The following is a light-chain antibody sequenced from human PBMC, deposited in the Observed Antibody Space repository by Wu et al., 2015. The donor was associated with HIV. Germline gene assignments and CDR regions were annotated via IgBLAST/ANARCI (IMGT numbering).Light chain of an antibody. CDR3: QQYSAGVT. CDR2: AAS. J-gene: IGKJ4*01. V-gene: IGKV1-8*01. CDR1: QDITTS. Sequence: AIRLTQSPSSLSASTGDRVTITCRASQDITTSLAWYQQKPGKAPKLLIFAASSLQSGVPSRFSGSGSGTGFTLTISCLQSEDFATFYCQQYSAGVTFGGGTKVQIK.